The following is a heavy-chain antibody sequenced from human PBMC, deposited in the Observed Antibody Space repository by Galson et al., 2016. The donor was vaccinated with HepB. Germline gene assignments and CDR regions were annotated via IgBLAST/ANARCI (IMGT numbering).Heavy chain of an antibody. CDR2: IMPEDGYT. CDR3: ARDGHKWDFDY. V-gene: IGHV1-46*01. Sequence: SVKVSCKASGYRFTTFYVHWVRQAPGQGLEWIGRIMPEDGYTIYAQKFQGRVTIARDTSTSTVYMDLRSLMSAVTGVYYCARDGHKWDFDYWGQGSLVTVSS. CDR1: GYRFTTFY. J-gene: IGHJ4*02. D-gene: IGHD1-26*01.